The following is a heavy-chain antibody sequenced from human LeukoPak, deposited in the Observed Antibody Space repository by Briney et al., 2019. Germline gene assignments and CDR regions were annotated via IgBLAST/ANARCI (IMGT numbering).Heavy chain of an antibody. Sequence: PGGSLRLSCAASGFTFSNAWMSWVRQAPGKGLEWVGRIKSKTDGGTTDYAAPVKGRFTISRDDSKNTLYLQMNSLKTEDTAVYYCTTEYYYDSSGYYYADYWGQGTLVTVSS. D-gene: IGHD3-22*01. CDR1: GFTFSNAW. CDR3: TTEYYYDSSGYYYADY. CDR2: IKSKTDGGTT. J-gene: IGHJ4*02. V-gene: IGHV3-15*01.